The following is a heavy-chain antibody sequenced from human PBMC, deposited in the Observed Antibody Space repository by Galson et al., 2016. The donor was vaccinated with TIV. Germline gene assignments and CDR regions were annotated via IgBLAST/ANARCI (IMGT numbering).Heavy chain of an antibody. V-gene: IGHV1-18*01. D-gene: IGHD3-3*01. Sequence: SVKVSCKASGYTLSSYSISWVRQAPGQGLEWMGWISGYNGNKNYAQKFQDRVTMTTDTSTKTAYMELRSLRSDDTAVYYCARVPTKTFDFWSGFDNSFCMDVWGKGTTVTVSS. CDR3: ARVPTKTFDFWSGFDNSFCMDV. J-gene: IGHJ6*04. CDR2: ISGYNGNK. CDR1: GYTLSSYS.